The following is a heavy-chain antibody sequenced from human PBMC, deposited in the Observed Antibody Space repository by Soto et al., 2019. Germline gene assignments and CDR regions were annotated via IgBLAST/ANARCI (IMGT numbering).Heavy chain of an antibody. J-gene: IGHJ6*02. CDR3: ARDSLETGRLQYYYYGMDV. Sequence: GGSMRISCAASGFTFSSYWMHWVRQAPGKGLVWVSRINSDGSSTSYADSVKGRFTISRDNAKNTLYLQMNSLRAEDTAVYYCARDSLETGRLQYYYYGMDVWGQGTTVTVSS. CDR1: GFTFSSYW. D-gene: IGHD3-10*01. V-gene: IGHV3-74*01. CDR2: INSDGSST.